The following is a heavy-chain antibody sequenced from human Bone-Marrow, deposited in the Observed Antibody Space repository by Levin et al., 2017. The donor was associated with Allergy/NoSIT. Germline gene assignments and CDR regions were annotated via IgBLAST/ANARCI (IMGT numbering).Heavy chain of an antibody. Sequence: TAGGSLRLSCAASGFTFKNAWMSWVRQAPGKGLEWVGRIKSKIDGGTTEYAAPVKGRFTISRDDSKSTLYLQMTSLKIEDTAIYYWATGGTYPVSSYDGVFDMWGRGTTVSVSS. D-gene: IGHD4-17*01. V-gene: IGHV3-15*01. J-gene: IGHJ3*02. CDR1: GFTFKNAW. CDR2: IKSKIDGGTT. CDR3: ATGGTYPVSSYDGVFDM.